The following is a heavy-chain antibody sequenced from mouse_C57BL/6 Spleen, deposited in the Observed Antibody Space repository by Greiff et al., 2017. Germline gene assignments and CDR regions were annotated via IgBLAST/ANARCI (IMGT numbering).Heavy chain of an antibody. D-gene: IGHD2-4*01. V-gene: IGHV1-53*01. CDR1: GYTFTSYW. CDR3: ARAPYDYDEDYFDY. CDR2: INPSNGGT. J-gene: IGHJ2*01. Sequence: VKLQQPGTELVKPGASVKLSCKASGYTFTSYWMHWVKQRPGQGLEWIGNINPSNGGTNYNEKFKSKATLTVDKSSSTAYMQLSSLTSEDSAVYYCARAPYDYDEDYFDYWGQGTTLTVSS.